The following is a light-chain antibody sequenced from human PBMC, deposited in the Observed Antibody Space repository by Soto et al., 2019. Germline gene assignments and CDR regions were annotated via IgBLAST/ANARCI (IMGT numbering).Light chain of an antibody. CDR1: SSNIGALFG. V-gene: IGLV1-40*01. CDR2: LNG. Sequence: QSVLTQPPSVSGAPGQRITISCTGSSSNIGALFGVHWYQHLPGSAPRLLFYLNGDRPSGVPDRFSAFKSGSSASLVITGLQPEDEADYYCCSYAGSSTWVFGGGTKLTVL. CDR3: CSYAGSSTWV. J-gene: IGLJ3*02.